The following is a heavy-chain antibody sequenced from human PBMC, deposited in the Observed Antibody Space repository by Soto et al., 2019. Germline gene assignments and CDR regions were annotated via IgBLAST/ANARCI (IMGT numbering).Heavy chain of an antibody. Sequence: GPSVKVSCKASGGTFSSYAISWVRQAPGQGLEWMGGIIPIFGTANYAQKFQGRVTITADESTSTAYMELSSLRSEDTAVYYCASLDSSGYYSIDYWGQGTLVTVS. D-gene: IGHD3-22*01. CDR3: ASLDSSGYYSIDY. CDR1: GGTFSSYA. J-gene: IGHJ4*02. V-gene: IGHV1-69*13. CDR2: IIPIFGTA.